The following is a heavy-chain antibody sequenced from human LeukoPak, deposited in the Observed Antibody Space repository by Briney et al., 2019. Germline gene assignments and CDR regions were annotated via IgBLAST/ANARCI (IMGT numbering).Heavy chain of an antibody. V-gene: IGHV4-61*01. CDR3: ARASLSGMDV. J-gene: IGHJ6*02. D-gene: IGHD3-16*01. CDR2: IYYSGST. CDR1: GGSVSSGSYY. Sequence: SETLSLTCTVSGGSVSSGSYYWSWIRQPPGKGLEWIGYIYYSGSTNYNPPLKSRVTISVDTSKNQFSLKLSSVTAADTAVYYCARASLSGMDVWGQGTTVTVSS.